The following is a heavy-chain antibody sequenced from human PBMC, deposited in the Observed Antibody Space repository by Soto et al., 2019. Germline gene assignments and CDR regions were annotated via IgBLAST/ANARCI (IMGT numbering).Heavy chain of an antibody. J-gene: IGHJ4*01. CDR3: SITRLDHRAAFDS. V-gene: IGHV5-51*01. CDR2: ISPGDSET. Sequence: RGESLKISCNGSAYTFTNYYIGWVRQMPGKGLEWMGIISPGDSETTYSPSFQGQVTFSVDKSLNTAFLHWSSLKASDTGIYYCSITRLDHRAAFDSWGHGTLVTVSS. CDR1: AYTFTNYY. D-gene: IGHD6-25*01.